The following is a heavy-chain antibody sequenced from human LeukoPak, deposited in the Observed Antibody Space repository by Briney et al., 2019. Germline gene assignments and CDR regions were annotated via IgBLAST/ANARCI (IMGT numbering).Heavy chain of an antibody. CDR2: INHSGST. Sequence: PGGSLRLSCAASGFTFSDYYMSWIRQPPGKGLEWIGEINHSGSTNYNPSLKSRVTISVDTSKNQFSLKLSSVTAADTAVYYCARAPSAFDIWGQGTMVTVSS. V-gene: IGHV4-34*01. CDR3: ARAPSAFDI. J-gene: IGHJ3*02. CDR1: GFTFSDYY.